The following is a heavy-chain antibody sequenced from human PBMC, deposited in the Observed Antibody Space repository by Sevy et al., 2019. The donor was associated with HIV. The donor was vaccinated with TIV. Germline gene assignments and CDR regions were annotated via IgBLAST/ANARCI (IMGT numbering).Heavy chain of an antibody. CDR2: IGPTGDT. Sequence: GGSLRLSCAASGFTFSGYDMHWVRQATGKGLEWVSSIGPTGDTYYPGSVKGRFTISRENAKNSMYLQMNSLRVGDTAVYYCARAKGVRGANNGLDPWGQGTLVTVSS. CDR3: ARAKGVRGANNGLDP. V-gene: IGHV3-13*01. J-gene: IGHJ5*02. CDR1: GFTFSGYD. D-gene: IGHD3-10*01.